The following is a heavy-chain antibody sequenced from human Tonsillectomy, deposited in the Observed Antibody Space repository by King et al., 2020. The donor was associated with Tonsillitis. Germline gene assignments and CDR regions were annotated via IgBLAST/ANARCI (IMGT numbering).Heavy chain of an antibody. D-gene: IGHD1-1*01. CDR1: GFTFSSYS. CDR3: ARDGTERSGNWFDP. CDR2: ISSSRRYI. Sequence: VQLVESGGGLVKPGGSLRLSCAASGFTFSSYSMNWVRQAPGKGLEWVSSISSSRRYIYYADSVKGRFTISRDNAKNSLYLQMNSLRAEDTAVYYCARDGTERSGNWFDPWGQGTLVTVSS. J-gene: IGHJ5*02. V-gene: IGHV3-21*01.